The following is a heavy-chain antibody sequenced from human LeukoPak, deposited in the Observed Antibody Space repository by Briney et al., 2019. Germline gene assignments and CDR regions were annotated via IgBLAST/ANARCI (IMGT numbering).Heavy chain of an antibody. CDR3: ARLGAGPTYYDFWSGYSSFYFDY. D-gene: IGHD3-3*01. Sequence: SETLSLTCAVYGGSFSGYYWSWIRQPPGKGLEWIGEINHSGSTNYNPSLKSRVTISVDTSKNQFSLKLSSVTAADTAVYYCARLGAGPTYYDFWSGYSSFYFDYWGQGTLVTVSS. V-gene: IGHV4-34*01. CDR1: GGSFSGYY. CDR2: INHSGST. J-gene: IGHJ4*02.